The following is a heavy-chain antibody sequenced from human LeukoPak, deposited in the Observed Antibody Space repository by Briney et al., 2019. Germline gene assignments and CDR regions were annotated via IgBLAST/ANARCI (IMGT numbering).Heavy chain of an antibody. CDR3: ARDFARVLDY. CDR1: GGSISSYY. J-gene: IGHJ4*02. CDR2: IYYSGST. V-gene: IGHV4-59*01. Sequence: SETLSLTCTVSGGSISSYYWSWIRQPPGKGLEWIGYIYYSGSTNYNPSLKSRVTISVDTSKNQFSLKLSSVTAADTAVYYCARDFARVLDYWGQGTLVTVSS.